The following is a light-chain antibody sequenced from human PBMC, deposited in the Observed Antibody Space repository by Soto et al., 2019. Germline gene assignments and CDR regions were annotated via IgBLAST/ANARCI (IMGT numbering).Light chain of an antibody. CDR3: CSYAGSYLWV. Sequence: QSVLTQPRSVSGSPGQSVTISCTGTSSDVGGYNYVSWYQQHPGKAPKLMIYDVSKRPSGVPDRFSGYKSGNTASLTISGLQAEDEADYYCCSYAGSYLWVFGGGTKLTVL. V-gene: IGLV2-11*01. CDR2: DVS. J-gene: IGLJ3*02. CDR1: SSDVGGYNY.